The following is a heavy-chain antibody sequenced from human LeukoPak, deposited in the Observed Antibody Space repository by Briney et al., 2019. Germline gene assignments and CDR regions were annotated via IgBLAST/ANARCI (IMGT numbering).Heavy chain of an antibody. Sequence: ASVKVSCKASGYTFTSYGISWVRQAPGQGLEWMGWISAYNGNTHYAQKLQGRVTMTTDTSTSTVYMELRSLRSDDTAVYYCARGSPPRRNYDSRGYSYYFDYWGQGTLVTVSS. CDR2: ISAYNGNT. D-gene: IGHD3-22*01. V-gene: IGHV1-18*01. J-gene: IGHJ4*02. CDR3: ARGSPPRRNYDSRGYSYYFDY. CDR1: GYTFTSYG.